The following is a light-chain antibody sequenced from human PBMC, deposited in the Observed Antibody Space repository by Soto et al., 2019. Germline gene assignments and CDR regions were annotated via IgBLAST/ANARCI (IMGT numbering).Light chain of an antibody. Sequence: DIQMTQSPSSLPASVGDKVTITCQASQDINKYLNWYQQKPGKAPKLLIYAASTLQSGVPSRFSGSGSGTDFTLTISSLQPEDVATYYCQKCGIAPFTFGGGTKVDIK. CDR1: QDINKY. J-gene: IGKJ4*01. V-gene: IGKV1-27*01. CDR2: AAS. CDR3: QKCGIAPFT.